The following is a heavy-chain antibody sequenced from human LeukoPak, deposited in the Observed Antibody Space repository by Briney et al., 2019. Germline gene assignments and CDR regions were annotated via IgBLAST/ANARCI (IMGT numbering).Heavy chain of an antibody. V-gene: IGHV5-51*01. D-gene: IGHD1-1*01. J-gene: IGHJ4*02. Sequence: GESLKISCKGSGYSFTTYWIGWMRQMPGKGLEWMAIITPGSSATQYSASLRGQVTISADTSINTAYMQWSSLTASDSAMYYCATRVDGIYYGGKGPLVTVSS. CDR2: ITPGSSAT. CDR1: GYSFTTYW. CDR3: ATRVDGIYY.